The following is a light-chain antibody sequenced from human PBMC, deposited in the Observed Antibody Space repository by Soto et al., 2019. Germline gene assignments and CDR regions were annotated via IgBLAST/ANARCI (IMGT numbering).Light chain of an antibody. Sequence: DIVMTQSPDSLAVSLGERATINCKSSQSVLYSSKNKNYLAWYQQKPGQPPKLLIYWASTRESGVPDRFSGSGSGTDFTLTISSLQSEDVAVYYCQQYDSIPQTFGQGTKLEIK. J-gene: IGKJ2*01. V-gene: IGKV4-1*01. CDR2: WAS. CDR3: QQYDSIPQT. CDR1: QSVLYSSKNKNY.